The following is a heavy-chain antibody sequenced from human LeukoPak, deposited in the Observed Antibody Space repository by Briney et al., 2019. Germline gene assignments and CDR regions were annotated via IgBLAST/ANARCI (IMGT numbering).Heavy chain of an antibody. CDR3: ARGRRITMVRGVMLYYYYGMDV. J-gene: IGHJ6*02. V-gene: IGHV1-18*01. CDR2: ISAYNGNT. CDR1: GYTFTSYG. D-gene: IGHD3-10*01. Sequence: ASVKVSCKAPGYTFTSYGISWVRQAPGQGLEWMGWISAYNGNTNYAQKLQGRVTMTTDTSTSTAYMELRSLRSDDTAVYYCARGRRITMVRGVMLYYYYGMDVWGQGTTVTVSS.